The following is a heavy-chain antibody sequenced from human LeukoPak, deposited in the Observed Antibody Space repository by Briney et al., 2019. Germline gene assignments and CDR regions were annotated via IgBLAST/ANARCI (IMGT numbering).Heavy chain of an antibody. CDR2: INPNSGGT. CDR3: ARARWLVSDWFDP. D-gene: IGHD6-19*01. Sequence: GASVTVSCTASGYTFTGYYMHWVRQAPGQGLEWMGWINPNSGGTNYAQKFQGRVTMTRDTSISTAYMELSRLRSDDTAVYYCARARWLVSDWFDPWGQGTLVTVSS. V-gene: IGHV1-2*02. J-gene: IGHJ5*02. CDR1: GYTFTGYY.